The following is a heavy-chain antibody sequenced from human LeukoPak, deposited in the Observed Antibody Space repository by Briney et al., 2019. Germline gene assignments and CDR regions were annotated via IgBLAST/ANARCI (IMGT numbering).Heavy chain of an antibody. V-gene: IGHV3-23*01. CDR3: AKSLLTTATGTGRAFDI. Sequence: PGRSLRLSCGASRFRFSTFPMGWVRQAPGKGLEWVSGISAGGETTFYADSVRGRLTISRDNSKNTLYLQMNSLRADDTAVYYCAKSLLTTATGTGRAFDIWGQGTMVTVSS. CDR1: RFRFSTFP. CDR2: ISAGGETT. J-gene: IGHJ3*02. D-gene: IGHD1-1*01.